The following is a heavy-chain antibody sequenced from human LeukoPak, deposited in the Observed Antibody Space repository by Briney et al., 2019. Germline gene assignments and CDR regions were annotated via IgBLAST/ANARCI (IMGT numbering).Heavy chain of an antibody. CDR3: AREGVVGAYGHFDY. V-gene: IGHV4-34*01. Sequence: SETLSLTCAVYGGSFSGYYWSWIRQPPGKGLEWIGEINHSGSTHYNPSLKSRVTISVDTSKNQFSLKLSSVTAADTAVYYCAREGVVGAYGHFDYWGQGTLVTVSS. CDR1: GGSFSGYY. CDR2: INHSGST. D-gene: IGHD2-15*01. J-gene: IGHJ4*02.